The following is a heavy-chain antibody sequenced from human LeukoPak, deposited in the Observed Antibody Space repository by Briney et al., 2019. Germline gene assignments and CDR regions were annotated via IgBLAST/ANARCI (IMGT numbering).Heavy chain of an antibody. CDR2: IRYAGNNK. Sequence: GGSLRLSCVASGFTFNMYGMHWVRQAPGKGLEWVGIIRYAGNNKNNADSVKGRFTISRDNSKNTVYLQMNSLRPEDTAVYYCAKTFCSGGTCYPYNYYYMDVWGKGTAVTVSS. J-gene: IGHJ6*03. CDR1: GFTFNMYG. V-gene: IGHV3-30*02. CDR3: AKTFCSGGTCYPYNYYYMDV. D-gene: IGHD2-15*01.